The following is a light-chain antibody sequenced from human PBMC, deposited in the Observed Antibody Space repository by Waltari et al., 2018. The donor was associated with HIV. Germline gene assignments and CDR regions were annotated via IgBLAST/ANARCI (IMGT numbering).Light chain of an antibody. Sequence: TVVTQEPSFSVSPGGTVTLTCGLSSGSVSASYCPSWYQQTPGQAPRTLIYSTNTRSSGVPDRFSGSILGNKAALTITWAQADDESVYYCSLYMGGGIWVFGGGTKLTVL. CDR1: SGSVSASYC. CDR2: STN. J-gene: IGLJ3*02. CDR3: SLYMGGGIWV. V-gene: IGLV8-61*01.